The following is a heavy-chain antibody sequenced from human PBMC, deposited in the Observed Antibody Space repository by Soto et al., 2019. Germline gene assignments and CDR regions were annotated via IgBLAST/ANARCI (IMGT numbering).Heavy chain of an antibody. CDR1: GYTFTSYG. CDR3: ARGIPTAALPNWFDP. V-gene: IGHV1-18*01. Sequence: QVQLVQSGAEVKKPGASVKVSCKASGYTFTSYGISWVRQAPGQGLEWMVWISAYNGNTNYAQKLQVRVTMTKDSSPSTAYMELMSLSSEDTAVYYCARGIPTAALPNWFDPWGQGTLVTVSS. J-gene: IGHJ5*02. D-gene: IGHD6-13*01. CDR2: ISAYNGNT.